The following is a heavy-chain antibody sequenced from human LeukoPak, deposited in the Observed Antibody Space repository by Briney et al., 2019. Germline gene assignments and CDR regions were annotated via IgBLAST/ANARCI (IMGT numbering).Heavy chain of an antibody. CDR1: GGSLSGYY. V-gene: IGHV4-34*01. Sequence: SETLSLTCAAYGGSLSGYYWSWIRQPPGKGLEWIGEINHSGSTNYNPSLKSRVTISVGTSKNQFSLKPSSVTAADTAVYYCAREGQAAARNWFDPWGQGTLVTVSS. J-gene: IGHJ5*02. D-gene: IGHD6-13*01. CDR2: INHSGST. CDR3: AREGQAAARNWFDP.